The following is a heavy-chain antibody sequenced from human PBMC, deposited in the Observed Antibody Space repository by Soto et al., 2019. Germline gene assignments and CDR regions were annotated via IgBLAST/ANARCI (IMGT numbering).Heavy chain of an antibody. CDR3: ARDRDDSSWSSAEYLQH. J-gene: IGHJ1*01. CDR1: GYTFSNYG. D-gene: IGHD6-13*01. Sequence: ASVKVSCKASGYTFSNYGIHWVRQAPGQGLEWMGWISGYNGNTNYAQKVQGRVTMTTDTPTSTAYMEVRSLRSDDTAVYYCARDRDDSSWSSAEYLQHWGQGTLVTVSS. CDR2: ISGYNGNT. V-gene: IGHV1-18*01.